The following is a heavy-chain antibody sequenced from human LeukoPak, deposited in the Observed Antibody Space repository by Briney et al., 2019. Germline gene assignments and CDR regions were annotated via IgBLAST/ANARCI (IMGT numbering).Heavy chain of an antibody. Sequence: GASVKVSCKASGYTFTGYYMHWVRQAPGQGLEWMGWMNPNSGNTGYAQKFQGRVTMTRNTSISTAYMELSSLRSEDTAVYYCARVGDYYDSSGYFPFDYWGQGTLVTVSS. CDR3: ARVGDYYDSSGYFPFDY. CDR1: GYTFTGYY. D-gene: IGHD3-22*01. J-gene: IGHJ4*02. CDR2: MNPNSGNT. V-gene: IGHV1-8*02.